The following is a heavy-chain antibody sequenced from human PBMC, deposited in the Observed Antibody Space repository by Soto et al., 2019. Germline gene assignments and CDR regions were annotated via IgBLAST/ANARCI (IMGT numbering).Heavy chain of an antibody. CDR1: GGSFSGYY. V-gene: IGHV4-34*01. D-gene: IGHD6-19*01. CDR2: INHSGST. Sequence: SETLSLTCAVYGGSFSGYYWSWIRQPPGKGLEWSGEINHSGSTNYNPSLKSRVTISVDTSKNQFSLQLNSVTPEDTAVYYCARGRYSSGWYNEYFQHWGQGTLVTVSS. J-gene: IGHJ1*01. CDR3: ARGRYSSGWYNEYFQH.